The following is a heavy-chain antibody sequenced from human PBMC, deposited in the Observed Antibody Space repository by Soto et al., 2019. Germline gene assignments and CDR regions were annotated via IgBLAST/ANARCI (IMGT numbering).Heavy chain of an antibody. V-gene: IGHV3-21*01. CDR1: GFTFGTYA. CDR3: ARDPPLSVLVVVATDDF. J-gene: IGHJ4*02. D-gene: IGHD2-21*01. Sequence: EVQLLESGGGLVQPGGSLRISCAASGFTFGTYAMTWVRQAPGKGLEWVSSISSSSSFRNYADSVKGRFSISRDNDKNLVYLQMDSLRAEDTAVYYCARDPPLSVLVVVATDDFWGQGTLVTVSS. CDR2: ISSSSSFR.